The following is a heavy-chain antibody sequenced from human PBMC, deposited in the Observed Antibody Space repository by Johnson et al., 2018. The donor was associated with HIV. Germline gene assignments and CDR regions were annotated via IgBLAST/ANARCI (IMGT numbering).Heavy chain of an antibody. J-gene: IGHJ3*02. CDR3: VRDDYSFHI. Sequence: QVQLVESGGGVVQPGRSLRLSCAASGFTFSSYAIYWVHQAPGKGLEYVSSINSGGGTYYANSVTGRFTISRDNSKNTLYLQMNSLRADDTAVYYCVRDDYSFHIWGRGTLVTVSS. V-gene: IGHV3-64*04. CDR1: GFTFSSYA. CDR2: INSGGGT. D-gene: IGHD4/OR15-4a*01.